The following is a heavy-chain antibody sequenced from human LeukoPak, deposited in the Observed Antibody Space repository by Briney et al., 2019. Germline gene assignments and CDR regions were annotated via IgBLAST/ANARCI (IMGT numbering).Heavy chain of an antibody. CDR3: ASLYGGNFGA. CDR1: GDSISSYY. J-gene: IGHJ4*02. Sequence: SETLSPTCTVSGDSISSYYWSWIRQPPGKGLEWIGYIYYSGSTSYNPSLKSRVTISVDTSKNQFSLKLSSVTAADTAVYYCASLYGGNFGAWGQGTLVTVSS. CDR2: IYYSGST. V-gene: IGHV4-59*01. D-gene: IGHD4-23*01.